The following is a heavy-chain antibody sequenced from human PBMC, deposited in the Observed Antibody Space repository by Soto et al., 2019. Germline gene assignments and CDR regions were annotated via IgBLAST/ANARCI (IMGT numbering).Heavy chain of an antibody. CDR2: ISGTGSSI. CDR3: AKDQGYSGSGSYYKLDY. D-gene: IGHD3-10*01. J-gene: IGHJ4*02. Sequence: GGSLRLSCAASGFTFSSYAMSWVRQAPGKXLEWVSAISGTGSSIYYADSVKGRFTISRDNSKNTLYLQMNNLRAEDTAVYYCAKDQGYSGSGSYYKLDYWGQGALVTVSS. V-gene: IGHV3-23*01. CDR1: GFTFSSYA.